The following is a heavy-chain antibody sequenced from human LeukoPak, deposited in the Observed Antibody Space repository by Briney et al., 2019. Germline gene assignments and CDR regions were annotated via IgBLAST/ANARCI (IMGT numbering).Heavy chain of an antibody. J-gene: IGHJ4*02. CDR3: ARDGAYYYGSGSSNY. CDR2: IRYDGSNK. Sequence: GGSLRLSCAASGFTFSSYGMHWVRQAPGKGLEWVAFIRYDGSNKYYADSVKGRFTISRDNSKNTLYLQMNSLRAEDTAVYYCARDGAYYYGSGSSNYWGQGTLVTVSS. V-gene: IGHV3-30*02. CDR1: GFTFSSYG. D-gene: IGHD3-10*01.